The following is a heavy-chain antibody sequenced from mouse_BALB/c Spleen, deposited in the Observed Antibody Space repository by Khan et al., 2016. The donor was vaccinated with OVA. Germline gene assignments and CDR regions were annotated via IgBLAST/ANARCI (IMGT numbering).Heavy chain of an antibody. CDR1: GFSLTTYG. J-gene: IGHJ3*01. Sequence: QVQLKESGPGLVQPSQSLSITCTVSGFSLTTYGVHWVRQSPGKGLEWLGVIWRGGSTDYNAAFISRLSISKDSSKSQVFFKMNSLQVNDTAIYYCARNYDYDEGLAYGGQGTLVTVSA. CDR3: ARNYDYDEGLAY. V-gene: IGHV2-2*02. CDR2: IWRGGST. D-gene: IGHD2-4*01.